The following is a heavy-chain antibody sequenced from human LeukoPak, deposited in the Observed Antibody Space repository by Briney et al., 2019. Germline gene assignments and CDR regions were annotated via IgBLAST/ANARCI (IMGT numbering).Heavy chain of an antibody. CDR2: MYISGST. D-gene: IGHD1-26*01. V-gene: IGHV4-4*07. J-gene: IGHJ4*02. CDR3: ARDYLVGAPLDS. CDR1: GVSVTNYY. Sequence: SETLSLTCTVSGVSVTNYYWAWIRQPAGKGLEWIGRMYISGSTNYNPSLKSRVTISIDKTKNEFPLRLRSVTAADTAVYYCARDYLVGAPLDSWGQGTLVTVSP.